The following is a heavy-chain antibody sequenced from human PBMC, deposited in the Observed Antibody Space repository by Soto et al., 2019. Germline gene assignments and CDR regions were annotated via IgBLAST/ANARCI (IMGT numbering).Heavy chain of an antibody. Sequence: GSLRLSCAASGFPFSIYVMSWVRQAPGKGLEWVSGISGGGSNTFYADSVKGRFTISRDNSKNTLLLQMNSLGAEDTAVYYCAKDSNKYSSSLRGRYFDYWGQGIGVTVSS. CDR1: GFPFSIYV. V-gene: IGHV3-23*01. J-gene: IGHJ4*02. CDR3: AKDSNKYSSSLRGRYFDY. CDR2: ISGGGSNT. D-gene: IGHD4-4*01.